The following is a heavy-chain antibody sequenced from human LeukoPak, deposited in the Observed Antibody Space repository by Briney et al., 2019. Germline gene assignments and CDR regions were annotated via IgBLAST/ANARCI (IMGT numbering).Heavy chain of an antibody. D-gene: IGHD6-6*01. Sequence: SQTLSLTCTVSGGSISSGSYSWSWIRQPAGKGLEWIGRMYASGTTNYNPSLKSRVTISVDTSKNQFSLKLSSVTAADTAVYYCARGASSSSPIGYYYYYMDVWGKGTTVTVS. CDR1: GGSISSGSYS. CDR3: ARGASSSSPIGYYYYYMDV. CDR2: MYASGTT. J-gene: IGHJ6*03. V-gene: IGHV4-61*02.